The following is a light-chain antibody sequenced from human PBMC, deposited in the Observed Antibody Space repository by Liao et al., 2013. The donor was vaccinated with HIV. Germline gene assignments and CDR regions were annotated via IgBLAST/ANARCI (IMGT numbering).Light chain of an antibody. V-gene: IGLV3-21*01. J-gene: IGLJ2*01. CDR1: NIGGKS. CDR2: YDS. Sequence: SYELTQPPSVSVAPGKTATITCGGNNIGGKSVHWYQQKPGQAPVVVIYYDSDRPSGIPERFSGSTSGNTATLTISRVEAGDEADYYCQVWDITRDHVVFGGGTKLTVL. CDR3: QVWDITRDHVV.